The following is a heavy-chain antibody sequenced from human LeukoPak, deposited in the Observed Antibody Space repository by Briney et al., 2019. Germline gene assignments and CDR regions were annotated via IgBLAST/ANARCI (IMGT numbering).Heavy chain of an antibody. CDR1: GGSISSSSYY. J-gene: IGHJ3*02. D-gene: IGHD6-13*01. CDR2: INHSGST. V-gene: IGHV4-39*07. Sequence: PSETLFLTCTVSGGSISSSSYYWSWIRQPPGKGLEWIGEINHSGSTNYNPSLKSRVTISVDTSKNQFSLKLSSVTAADTAVYYCARGKQQLPRNDAFDIWGQGTMVTVSS. CDR3: ARGKQQLPRNDAFDI.